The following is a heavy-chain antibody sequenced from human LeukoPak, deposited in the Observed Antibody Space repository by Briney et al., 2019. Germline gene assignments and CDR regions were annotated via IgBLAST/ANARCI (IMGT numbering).Heavy chain of an antibody. V-gene: IGHV3-48*04. CDR3: ARDATTGYYFDY. CDR2: ISSGSTI. CDR1: GFTFSSYS. D-gene: IGHD4-17*01. J-gene: IGHJ4*02. Sequence: GGSLRLSCAASGFTFSSYSMNWVRQAPGKGLEWVSYISSGSTIYYADSVKGRFTISRDNAKNSLYLQMNSLRAEDTAVYYCARDATTGYYFDYWGQGTLVTVSS.